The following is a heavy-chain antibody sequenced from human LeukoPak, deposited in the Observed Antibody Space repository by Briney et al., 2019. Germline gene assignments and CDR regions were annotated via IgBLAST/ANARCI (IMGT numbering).Heavy chain of an antibody. CDR2: ISAYNGNT. Sequence: PSVKVSCKASGYTFTSYGISWVRQAPGQGLEWMVRISAYNGNTNYAQKLQGRVTMTTDTSTSTAYMELRSLRSDDTAVYYCARRYYYDSSAYTVDYWGQGTLVTVSS. CDR3: ARRYYYDSSAYTVDY. V-gene: IGHV1-18*01. D-gene: IGHD3-22*01. CDR1: GYTFTSYG. J-gene: IGHJ4*02.